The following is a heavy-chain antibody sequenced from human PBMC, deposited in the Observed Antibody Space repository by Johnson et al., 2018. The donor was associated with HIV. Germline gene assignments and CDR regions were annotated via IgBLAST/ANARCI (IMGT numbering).Heavy chain of an antibody. Sequence: VQLVESGGGVVRPGESLRLSCAASGFTFDDYGMSWVRQVPGKGLEWVSGIRWNGGITGYADSVKGRFTISRDNAENSLYLQMNSLRAEDTALYYCARDRRIMITFGADVFDIWGQGTMVTVSS. D-gene: IGHD3-16*01. J-gene: IGHJ3*02. CDR3: ARDRRIMITFGADVFDI. CDR1: GFTFDDYG. V-gene: IGHV3-20*04. CDR2: IRWNGGIT.